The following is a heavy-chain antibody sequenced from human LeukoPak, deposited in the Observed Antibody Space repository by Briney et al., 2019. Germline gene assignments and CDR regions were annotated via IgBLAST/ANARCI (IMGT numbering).Heavy chain of an antibody. J-gene: IGHJ5*02. CDR3: AKVLGEYSIRSKPLDT. Sequence: PGGSLGLSCATSGFTFSAYGMHWVRQAPVKGLEWVAFIRYDGSNKYYPDSVRGRFTVSRDNSKNTLYLQMNSLRPEDTAVYYCAKVLGEYSIRSKPLDTWGQGTLVTVSS. D-gene: IGHD6-13*01. V-gene: IGHV3-30*02. CDR1: GFTFSAYG. CDR2: IRYDGSNK.